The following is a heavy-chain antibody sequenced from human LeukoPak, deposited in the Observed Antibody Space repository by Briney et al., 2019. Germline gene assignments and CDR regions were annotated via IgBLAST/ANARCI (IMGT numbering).Heavy chain of an antibody. CDR3: ARDLYCTNGVCYNDYFDY. Sequence: PGGSLRLSCAASGFTFSSYWMHRVRQAPGKGLVWVSRINTDGSSTSYADSVKGRFTISRDNAKNTLYVQMNSLRAEDTAVYYCARDLYCTNGVCYNDYFDYWGQGTLVTVSS. D-gene: IGHD2-8*01. CDR1: GFTFSSYW. V-gene: IGHV3-74*01. J-gene: IGHJ4*02. CDR2: INTDGSST.